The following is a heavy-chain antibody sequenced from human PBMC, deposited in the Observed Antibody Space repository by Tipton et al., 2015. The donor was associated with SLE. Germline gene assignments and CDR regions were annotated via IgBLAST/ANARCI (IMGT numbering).Heavy chain of an antibody. CDR2: ISGSGGST. J-gene: IGHJ6*03. V-gene: IGHV3-23*01. CDR3: AKDRLGWYYMDV. D-gene: IGHD2-15*01. Sequence: GSLRLSCAASGFTFSSYAMSWVRQAPGKGLEWVSAISGSGGSTYYADSVKGRFTISRDNSKNTLYLQMNSLRAEDTAVYYCAKDRLGWYYMDVWGKGTTVTVSS. CDR1: GFTFSSYA.